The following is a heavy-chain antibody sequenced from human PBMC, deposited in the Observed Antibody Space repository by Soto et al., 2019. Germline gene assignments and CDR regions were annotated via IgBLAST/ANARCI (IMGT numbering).Heavy chain of an antibody. D-gene: IGHD2-21*01. Sequence: QVQLVQSGAEVKTPGASVKVSCKASGYTFATYDINWVRQAPGQGLEWMGWMNPNSDNTGYAQKFQGRLTMTRDTAVSVAHMELSSLRNEDTAVYYCASSDGYNFNWLDSWGQGTLVTVSA. J-gene: IGHJ5*01. CDR3: ASSDGYNFNWLDS. V-gene: IGHV1-8*01. CDR2: MNPNSDNT. CDR1: GYTFATYD.